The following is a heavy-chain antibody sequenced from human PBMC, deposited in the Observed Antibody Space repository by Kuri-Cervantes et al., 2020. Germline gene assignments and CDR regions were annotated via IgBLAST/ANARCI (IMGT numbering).Heavy chain of an antibody. CDR1: GYTFTSYD. J-gene: IGHJ4*02. D-gene: IGHD6-19*01. Sequence: SVKVSCKASGYTFTSYDINWVRQAPGQGLEWMGGINPIFGTPHYAQKFQGRVTMITDGSTNTGYMDLSSPRSEDTAIYYCARGSLPMAVAGPLDYWGQGTLVTVSS. CDR3: ARGSLPMAVAGPLDY. CDR2: INPIFGTP. V-gene: IGHV1-69*05.